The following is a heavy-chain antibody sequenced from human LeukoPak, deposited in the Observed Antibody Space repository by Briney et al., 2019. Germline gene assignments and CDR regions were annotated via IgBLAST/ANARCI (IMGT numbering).Heavy chain of an antibody. CDR3: TRVIVAVPGYFDYFDF. V-gene: IGHV3-7*01. CDR1: GFSFSNHY. Sequence: GGSLRLSCTASGFSFSNHYMRWIRQAPGKGLEWVANINEDGSNKWHLGSVKGRFTVSRDNARNSLYLQMNSLRVEDTAVYYCTRVIVAVPGYFDYFDFWGQGVLVTVSS. D-gene: IGHD6-19*01. J-gene: IGHJ4*02. CDR2: INEDGSNK.